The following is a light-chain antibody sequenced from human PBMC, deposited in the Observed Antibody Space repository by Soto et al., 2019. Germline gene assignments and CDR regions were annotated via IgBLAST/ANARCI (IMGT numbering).Light chain of an antibody. CDR3: QQYGSSPPYT. CDR1: QSVSSSY. J-gene: IGKJ1*01. V-gene: IGKV3-20*01. CDR2: GAS. Sequence: EIVLTQSPGTLSLSPGERATLSCRDSQSVSSSYLACYQQKPGQAPRLLIYGASSSATGIPDRFSGSGSGTDFTLTISRLEPEDFAVYYCQQYGSSPPYTFGQGTKVDIK.